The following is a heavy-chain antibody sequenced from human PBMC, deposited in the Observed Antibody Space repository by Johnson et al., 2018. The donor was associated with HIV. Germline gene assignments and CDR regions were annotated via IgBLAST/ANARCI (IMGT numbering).Heavy chain of an antibody. CDR2: IRYDGSNK. CDR1: GFTFSSYG. Sequence: QEQLVESGGGVVQPGGSPRLSCAASGFTFSSYGMHWVRQAPGKGLEWVAFIRYDGSNKYYADSVKGRFTISRDNSKNTLYLQMNSLRAEDTAVYYCARDRAMVIGNDAFDIWGQGTMVTVSS. J-gene: IGHJ3*02. CDR3: ARDRAMVIGNDAFDI. V-gene: IGHV3-30*02. D-gene: IGHD5-18*01.